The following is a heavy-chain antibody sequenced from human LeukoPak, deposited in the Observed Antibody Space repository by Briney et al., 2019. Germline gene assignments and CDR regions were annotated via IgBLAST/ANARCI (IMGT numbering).Heavy chain of an antibody. D-gene: IGHD3-9*01. Sequence: SETLSLTCTASGGSISSSSYYWGWIRQPPGKGREWIGSIYYSGSTYYHPSLKSRASISVDTSKNQFSLKLSSVTAADTAVYYCARRRYSDWLSTFDYWGQGTLVTVSS. CDR2: IYYSGST. J-gene: IGHJ4*02. CDR1: GGSISSSSYY. V-gene: IGHV4-39*01. CDR3: ARRRYSDWLSTFDY.